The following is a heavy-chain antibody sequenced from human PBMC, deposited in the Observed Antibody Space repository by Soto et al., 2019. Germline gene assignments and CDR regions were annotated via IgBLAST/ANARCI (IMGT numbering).Heavy chain of an antibody. Sequence: QVQLQESGPGLVKPSQTLSLTCTVSGGSISSGDYYWSWIRQPPGKGLVWIGYIYYSGNTYYNPSPQGAVTISVDTSKTQFSLKLSSVTAADTAVYYCARVNDRRGDWFDPWGQGTLVTVSS. V-gene: IGHV4-30-4*01. CDR2: IYYSGNT. J-gene: IGHJ5*02. CDR3: ARVNDRRGDWFDP. D-gene: IGHD3-22*01. CDR1: GGSISSGDYY.